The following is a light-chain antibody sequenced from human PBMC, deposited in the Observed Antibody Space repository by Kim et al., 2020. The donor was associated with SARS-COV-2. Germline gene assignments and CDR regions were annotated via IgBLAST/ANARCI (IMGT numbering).Light chain of an antibody. CDR3: QQYDSSPAIT. Sequence: EIVLTQSPGTLSLSPGERATLSCRASQSISSNYLAWYQQRLGQAPRLLIYGASVRATGIPDRFSGSGSGTDFILTISRLEPEDFAVYYYQQYDSSPAITIGQGTRLEIK. CDR2: GAS. CDR1: QSISSNY. V-gene: IGKV3-20*01. J-gene: IGKJ5*01.